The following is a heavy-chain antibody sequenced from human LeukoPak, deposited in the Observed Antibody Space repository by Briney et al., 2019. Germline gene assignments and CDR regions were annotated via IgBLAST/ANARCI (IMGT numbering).Heavy chain of an antibody. CDR3: AKGDPYGDYVPLDY. CDR1: GFTVSSNY. Sequence: PGGSLRLSCAASGFTVSSNYISWVRQAPGKGLEWVSVIYSADGPYYADSVKGRFTISRDNSKNTVYLQMNSLRAEDTAVYYCAKGDPYGDYVPLDYWGQGTLVTVSS. J-gene: IGHJ4*02. V-gene: IGHV3-66*01. CDR2: IYSADGP. D-gene: IGHD4-17*01.